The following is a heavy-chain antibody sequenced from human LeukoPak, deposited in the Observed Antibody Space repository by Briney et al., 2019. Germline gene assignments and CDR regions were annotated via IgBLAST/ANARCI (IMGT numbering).Heavy chain of an antibody. V-gene: IGHV4-31*03. CDR3: APPSMQVRKNSFDP. Sequence: SQTLSLTCTVSGDSITGAGYYWGWIRHPPEKGLEWIGYTHYSGATYYNPSLESRVTISVDTSKNQFSLKLSSVTAADSAVYYRAPPSMQVRKNSFDPWGQGILVTVS. J-gene: IGHJ5*02. CDR2: THYSGAT. CDR1: GDSITGAGYY.